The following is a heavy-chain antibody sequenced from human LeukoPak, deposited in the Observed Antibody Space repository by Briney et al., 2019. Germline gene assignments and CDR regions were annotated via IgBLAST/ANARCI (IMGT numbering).Heavy chain of an antibody. CDR1: GFTFSSYS. V-gene: IGHV3-48*04. J-gene: IGHJ4*02. Sequence: GGSLRLSCAASGFTFSSYSMNWVRQAPGKGLEWVSYISSSGSTIYYADSVKGRFTISRDNAKNSLYLQMNSLRAEDTAVYYCARARGYSYIDYWGQGTLVTVSS. CDR2: ISSSGSTI. CDR3: ARARGYSYIDY. D-gene: IGHD5-18*01.